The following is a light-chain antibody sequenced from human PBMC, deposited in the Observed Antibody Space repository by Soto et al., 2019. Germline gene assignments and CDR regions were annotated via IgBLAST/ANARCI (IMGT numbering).Light chain of an antibody. V-gene: IGKV4-1*01. CDR3: QQYYNFPYT. J-gene: IGKJ2*01. CDR2: WSS. CDR1: QNILYSSNNKNY. Sequence: DIVVTQSPDSLAVPLGERATISCKSSQNILYSSNNKNYLAWYQQKPGQPPQLLIYWSSTRESGVPDRFIGSGSGTDFTLTISSLQAEDVAVYFCQQYYNFPYTFGQGTKLEIK.